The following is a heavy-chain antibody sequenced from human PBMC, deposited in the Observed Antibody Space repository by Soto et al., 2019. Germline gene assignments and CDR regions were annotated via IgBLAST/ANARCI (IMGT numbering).Heavy chain of an antibody. Sequence: PVGSLRLSCAASGFTFSSYGMHWVRQAPGKGLEWVAVISYDGSNKYYADSVKGRFTISRDNSKNTLYLQMNSLRAEDTAVYYCAKDRSRSFGVVIVYYGMDVWGQGTTVTVSS. CDR2: ISYDGSNK. CDR1: GFTFSSYG. CDR3: AKDRSRSFGVVIVYYGMDV. J-gene: IGHJ6*02. V-gene: IGHV3-30*18. D-gene: IGHD3-3*01.